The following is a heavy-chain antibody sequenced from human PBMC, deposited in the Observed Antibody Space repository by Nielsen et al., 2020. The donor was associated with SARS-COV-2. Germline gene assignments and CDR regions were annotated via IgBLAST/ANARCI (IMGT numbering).Heavy chain of an antibody. V-gene: IGHV3-48*03. CDR2: ISSSGSTI. D-gene: IGHD1-26*01. J-gene: IGHJ6*02. CDR3: ARDMGWEAYYYGMDV. Sequence: WIRQPPGKGLEWVSYISSSGSTIYYADSVKGRFTISRDNAKNSLYLQMNSLRAEDTAVYYCARDMGWEAYYYGMDVWGQGTTVTVSS.